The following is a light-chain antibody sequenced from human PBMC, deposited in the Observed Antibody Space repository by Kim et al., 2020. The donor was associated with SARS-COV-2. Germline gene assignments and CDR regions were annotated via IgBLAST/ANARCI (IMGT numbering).Light chain of an antibody. Sequence: DIVMTQSPDSLAVSLGERATINCKSSQSVLYSSNNKNYLAWYQQKPRQPPKLLIYWASTRESGVPDRFSGSGSGTDFTLTISSLQAEDVAVYYCQQYYSTPLTFGGGTKLEI. CDR3: QQYYSTPLT. J-gene: IGKJ4*01. CDR2: WAS. V-gene: IGKV4-1*01. CDR1: QSVLYSSNNKNY.